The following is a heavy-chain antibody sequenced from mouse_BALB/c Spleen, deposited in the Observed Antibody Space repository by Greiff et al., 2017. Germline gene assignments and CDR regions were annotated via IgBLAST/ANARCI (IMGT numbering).Heavy chain of an antibody. CDR3: VRDRWDYELLFDY. D-gene: IGHD2-4*01. CDR2: IWTGGGT. Sequence: QVQLKESGPGLVAPSQSLSITCTVSGFSLTSYDISWIRQPPGKGLEWLGVIWTGGGTNYNSAFMSRLSISKDNSKSQVFLKMNSLQTDDTAIYYCVRDRWDYELLFDYWGQGTTLTVSS. J-gene: IGHJ2*01. CDR1: GFSLTSYD. V-gene: IGHV2-9-2*01.